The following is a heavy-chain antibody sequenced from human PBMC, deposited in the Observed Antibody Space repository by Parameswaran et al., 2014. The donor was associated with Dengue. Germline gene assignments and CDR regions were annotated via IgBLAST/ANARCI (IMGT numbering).Heavy chain of an antibody. CDR2: IYWNDDK. J-gene: IGHJ4*02. Sequence: WIRQPPGKALEWLALIYWNDDKRYSPSLKSRLTITKDTSKNQVVLTMTNMDPVDTATYYCATTAMVTPFDYWGQGTLVTVSS. CDR3: ATTAMVTPFDY. D-gene: IGHD5-18*01. V-gene: IGHV2-5*01.